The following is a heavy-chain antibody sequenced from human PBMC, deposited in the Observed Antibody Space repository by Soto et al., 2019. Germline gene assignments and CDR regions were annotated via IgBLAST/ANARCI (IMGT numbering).Heavy chain of an antibody. CDR1: GFTLSNYA. CDR2: LRGSGDSI. Sequence: EVQVLESGGDLVQPGGSLRLSCAVSGFTLSNYAMTWVRQAPGKGLEWVSNLRGSGDSIYYADSVEGRFTIAKDNSNNTLYLQMNSLRADNLAVYYCSTGRQMGYWGQGTLVILSS. CDR3: STGRQMGY. J-gene: IGHJ4*02. V-gene: IGHV3-23*01. D-gene: IGHD7-27*01.